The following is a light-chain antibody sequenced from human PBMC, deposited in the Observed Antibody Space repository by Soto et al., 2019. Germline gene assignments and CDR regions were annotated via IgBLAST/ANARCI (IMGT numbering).Light chain of an antibody. CDR2: DVT. CDR3: SSFASSMTNA. J-gene: IGLJ1*01. CDR1: NSDVGGYNS. V-gene: IGLV2-14*01. Sequence: QSAVTQPASFFGGPWQSITTSCTGTNSDVGGYNSVSWYQQHPGKAPKLILYDVTDRPSGVSYRFSGSKSGNTASLTISGLQAADEADYFCSSFASSMTNAFGSGTKVTVL.